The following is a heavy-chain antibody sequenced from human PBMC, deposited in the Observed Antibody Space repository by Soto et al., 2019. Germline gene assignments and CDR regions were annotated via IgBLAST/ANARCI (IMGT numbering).Heavy chain of an antibody. CDR1: GYIFTNYY. V-gene: IGHV1-2*06. D-gene: IGHD1-26*01. CDR2: INPRTGTT. Sequence: ASVKVSCKASGYIFTNYYIHWLRQAPGQGLEWVGLINPRTGTTNDAQKFQGRVTMTRDTSITTVYMELKNLSPDDTAVYYCGRGRSGQIVVFYWGQGTPVTVSS. CDR3: GRGRSGQIVVFY. J-gene: IGHJ4*02.